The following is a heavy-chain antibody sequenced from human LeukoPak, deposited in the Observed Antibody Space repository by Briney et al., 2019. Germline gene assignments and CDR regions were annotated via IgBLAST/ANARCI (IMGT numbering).Heavy chain of an antibody. V-gene: IGHV3-21*01. D-gene: IGHD6-19*01. CDR2: ISSSSSYI. Sequence: GGSLRLSCAASGFTFSSYSMNWVRQTPGKGLEWVSSISSSSSYIYYADSVKGRFTISRDNAKNSLYLQMNSLRAEDTAVYYCARDLTVAGFLNWFDPWGQGTLVTVSS. J-gene: IGHJ5*02. CDR3: ARDLTVAGFLNWFDP. CDR1: GFTFSSYS.